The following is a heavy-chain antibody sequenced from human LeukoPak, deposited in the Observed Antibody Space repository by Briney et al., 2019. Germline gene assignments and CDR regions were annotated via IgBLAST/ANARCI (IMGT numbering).Heavy chain of an antibody. J-gene: IGHJ6*02. V-gene: IGHV3-23*01. CDR3: AKDPVLLWFGELRSELNYGMDV. Sequence: GGSLRLSCAASGFTFSSYAMSWVRQAPGKGLEWVSAISGSGGSTYYADSVKGRFTISRDNSKNTLYLQMSSLRAEDTAVYYCAKDPVLLWFGELRSELNYGMDVWGQGTTVTVSS. D-gene: IGHD3-10*01. CDR2: ISGSGGST. CDR1: GFTFSSYA.